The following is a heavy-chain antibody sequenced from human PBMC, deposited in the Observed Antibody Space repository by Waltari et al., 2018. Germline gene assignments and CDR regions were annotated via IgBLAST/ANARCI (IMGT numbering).Heavy chain of an antibody. CDR1: GFTFKTYL. CDR3: ARGMYNGLDV. D-gene: IGHD1-20*01. Sequence: EERLVESGGGLVQPGGSLRLSCEASGFTFKTYLMNWVRQAPGKGLEWVANIRQDGSEKSYVDSVKGRFTISRDNAKNAVYLQLNRLRVEDTALYYCARGMYNGLDVWGPGTTVIVSS. J-gene: IGHJ6*02. V-gene: IGHV3-7*01. CDR2: IRQDGSEK.